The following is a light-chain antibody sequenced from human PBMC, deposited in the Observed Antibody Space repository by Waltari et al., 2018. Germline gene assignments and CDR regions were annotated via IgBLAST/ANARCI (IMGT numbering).Light chain of an antibody. CDR3: QQYNDYGTWT. J-gene: IGKJ1*01. CDR1: QSVSDW. V-gene: IGKV1-5*03. CDR2: EAS. Sequence: DIQMTQSPSTLSASVGDTVTITCRASQSVSDWLAWYQHKPGKAPKVLIYEASSLKSGGPSRFSGSGSGTEFALTISSLQPDDFATYYCQQYNDYGTWTFGQGTKVEIK.